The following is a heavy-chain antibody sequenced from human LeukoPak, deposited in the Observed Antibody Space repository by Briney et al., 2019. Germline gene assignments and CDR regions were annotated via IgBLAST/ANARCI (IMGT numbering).Heavy chain of an antibody. J-gene: IGHJ4*02. V-gene: IGHV3-64*01. Sequence: PGGSLRLSCAASGFPFSSYAMHWVRQAPGKGLEYVSALSSNGGSTYYANSVKGRFTISRENSKNTLYLQMGSLRAEDMAVYYCARDQSSGHPNYYFDYWGQGTLVTVSS. CDR3: ARDQSSGHPNYYFDY. D-gene: IGHD6-19*01. CDR2: LSSNGGST. CDR1: GFPFSSYA.